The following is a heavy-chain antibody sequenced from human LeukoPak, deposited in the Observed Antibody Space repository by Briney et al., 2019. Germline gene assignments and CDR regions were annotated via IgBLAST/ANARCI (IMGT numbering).Heavy chain of an antibody. CDR3: ARGEVVATKTRYYYYGMDV. J-gene: IGHJ6*02. Sequence: GSSVKVSCKASGGTFSSYAISWVRQAPGQGLEWMGRIIPILGIANYAQKFQGRVTITADKSTSTAYMELSSLRSEDTAVYYCARGEVVATKTRYYYYGMDVWGQGTMVTVSS. CDR1: GGTFSSYA. V-gene: IGHV1-69*04. D-gene: IGHD5-12*01. CDR2: IIPILGIA.